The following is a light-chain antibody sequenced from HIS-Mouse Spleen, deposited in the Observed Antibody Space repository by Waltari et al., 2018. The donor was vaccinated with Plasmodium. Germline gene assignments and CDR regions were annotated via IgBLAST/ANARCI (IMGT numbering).Light chain of an antibody. Sequence: SYELTQPPSVSVSTGQKARNTCSGDALPKKYASWYQQKSGQAPVLVNYEDSKRPSGIPERFSGSSSGTMATLTISGAQVEDEADYYCYSTDSSGNHRVFGGGTKLTVL. CDR3: YSTDSSGNHRV. J-gene: IGLJ3*02. CDR2: EDS. V-gene: IGLV3-10*01. CDR1: ALPKKY.